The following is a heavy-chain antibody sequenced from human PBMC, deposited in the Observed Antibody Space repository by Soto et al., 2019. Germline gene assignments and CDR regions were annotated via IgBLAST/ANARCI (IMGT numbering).Heavy chain of an antibody. V-gene: IGHV5-51*01. CDR2: IYPGDSDT. CDR3: AILDYSSSAGSNAFDI. Sequence: GESLKISCKGSGYSFTSYWIGWVRQMPGKGLEWMGIIYPGDSDTRYSPSFQGQVTISADKPISTADLQWRSLKASETAMYYCAILDYSSSAGSNAFDIWGQVKMVIVSS. D-gene: IGHD6-6*01. J-gene: IGHJ3*02. CDR1: GYSFTSYW.